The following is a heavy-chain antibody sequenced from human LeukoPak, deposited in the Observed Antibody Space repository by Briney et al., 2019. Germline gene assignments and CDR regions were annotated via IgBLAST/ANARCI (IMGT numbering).Heavy chain of an antibody. CDR3: ARGYCSGGSCYWGDY. D-gene: IGHD2-15*01. J-gene: IGHJ4*02. V-gene: IGHV4-39*01. Sequence: PSETLSLTCTVSGGSISRSGYYWGWIRQPPGTGLEWIGSIYYTGNTYYNPSPKSRLTFSVDTSRNQFSLKLTSVTAADTAVYYCARGYCSGGSCYWGDYWGQGTLVTVSS. CDR2: IYYTGNT. CDR1: GGSISRSGYY.